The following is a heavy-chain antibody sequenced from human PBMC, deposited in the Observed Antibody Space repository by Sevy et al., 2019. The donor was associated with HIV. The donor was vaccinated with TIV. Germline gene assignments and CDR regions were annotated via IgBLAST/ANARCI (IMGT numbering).Heavy chain of an antibody. Sequence: SQTLSLTCTVSGGSIRRYYWSWIRQPPGKGLEWIGYIYNSGNTNYNPSLKSRVTISEDTSKNQFSLRLSSVTAADTAVYYCAGVFDSEGAFDLWGQGTMVTVSS. D-gene: IGHD2-21*01. CDR3: AGVFDSEGAFDL. CDR2: IYNSGNT. J-gene: IGHJ3*01. CDR1: GGSIRRYY. V-gene: IGHV4-59*13.